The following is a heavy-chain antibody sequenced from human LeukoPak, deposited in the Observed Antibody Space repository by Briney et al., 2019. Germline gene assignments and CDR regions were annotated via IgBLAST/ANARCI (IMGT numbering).Heavy chain of an antibody. D-gene: IGHD2-21*01. CDR3: ARDPGWGSHGMDV. V-gene: IGHV1-69*04. CDR2: IIPILGIA. CDR1: GGTFSSYA. Sequence: SVKVSCKASGGTFSSYAISWVRQAPGQGLEWMGRIIPILGIANYAQKFQGRVTITADKSTSTAYMELSSLRSEDTTVYYCARDPGWGSHGMDVWGQGTTVTVSS. J-gene: IGHJ6*02.